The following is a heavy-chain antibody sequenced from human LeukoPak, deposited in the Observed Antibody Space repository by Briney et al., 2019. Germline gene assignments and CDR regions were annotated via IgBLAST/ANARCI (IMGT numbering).Heavy chain of an antibody. V-gene: IGHV4-34*01. J-gene: IGHJ6*03. CDR3: ARRGDYYYYMDV. Sequence: SETLSLTCAVYGGSFSGYYWSWIRQPPGKGLEWIGEINHSGSTNYNPSLKSRVTISVDTSKNQLSLKLSSVTAADTAVYYCARRGDYYYYMDVWGKGTTVTVSS. D-gene: IGHD3-10*01. CDR1: GGSFSGYY. CDR2: INHSGST.